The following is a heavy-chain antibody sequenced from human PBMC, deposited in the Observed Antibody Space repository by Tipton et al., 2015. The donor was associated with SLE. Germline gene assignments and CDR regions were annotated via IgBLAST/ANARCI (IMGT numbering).Heavy chain of an antibody. CDR2: IYYSGST. D-gene: IGHD1-1*01. V-gene: IGHV4-59*01. CDR3: ARDGSLESDAFDI. Sequence: TLSLTCTVSGGSISSYYWSWIRQPPGKGLEWIGYIYYSGSTNYNPSLKRRVTISVDASKNQFSLKLSSVTAADTAVYYCARDGSLESDAFDIWGQGTMVTVSS. J-gene: IGHJ3*02. CDR1: GGSISSYY.